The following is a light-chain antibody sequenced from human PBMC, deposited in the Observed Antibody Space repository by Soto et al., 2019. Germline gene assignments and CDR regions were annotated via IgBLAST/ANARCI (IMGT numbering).Light chain of an antibody. Sequence: SYELTQPPSVSVSPGQTASITCSGDKLGDKFACWYQQKPGQSPMLVIYEDDKRPSGIPERFSGSNTGNTGTLTISGTQAMDEADYYCQAWDSSLRVFGGGTKLTVL. CDR1: KLGDKF. V-gene: IGLV3-1*01. CDR2: EDD. J-gene: IGLJ3*02. CDR3: QAWDSSLRV.